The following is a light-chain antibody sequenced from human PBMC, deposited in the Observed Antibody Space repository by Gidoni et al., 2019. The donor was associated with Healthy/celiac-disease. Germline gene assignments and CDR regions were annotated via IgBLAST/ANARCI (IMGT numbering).Light chain of an antibody. J-gene: IGKJ3*01. CDR3: QQRSNWQFT. V-gene: IGKV3-11*01. CDR2: DAS. CDR1: QSVSSY. Sequence: ELVLTQSPATLSLSPGERAPLSCRANQSVSSYLAWYQQEPGQALRLLISDASNSATGIPARFSGSGSGTDFTLTISSLEPEAFAVYYCQQRSNWQFTFGPGTKVDIK.